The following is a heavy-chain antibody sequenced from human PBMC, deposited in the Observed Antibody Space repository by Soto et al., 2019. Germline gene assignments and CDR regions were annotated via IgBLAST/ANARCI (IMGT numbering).Heavy chain of an antibody. V-gene: IGHV3-53*01. Sequence: GGSLRLSCAASGFTVSSNYMSWVRQAPGKGLEWVSVIYSGGSTYYADSVKGRFTISRDNSKNTLYLQMNSLRAEDTAVYYCARGMRFDPNHGMDVWGQGTTVTVSS. CDR2: IYSGGST. J-gene: IGHJ6*02. CDR1: GFTVSSNY. D-gene: IGHD3-9*01. CDR3: ARGMRFDPNHGMDV.